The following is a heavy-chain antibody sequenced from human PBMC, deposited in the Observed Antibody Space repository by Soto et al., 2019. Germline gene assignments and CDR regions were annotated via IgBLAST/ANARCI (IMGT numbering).Heavy chain of an antibody. CDR2: IDPSDSYT. CDR1: GYSFTSYW. V-gene: IGHV5-10-1*01. Sequence: PGESLKISCKGSGYSFTSYWISWVRQMPGKGLEWMGRIDPSDSYTNYSPSFQGHVTISADESISTAYLQWSSLKASDTAMYYCASHGDCSGGSCYSDPVLTFDIWGQGTMVTVSS. J-gene: IGHJ3*02. D-gene: IGHD2-15*01. CDR3: ASHGDCSGGSCYSDPVLTFDI.